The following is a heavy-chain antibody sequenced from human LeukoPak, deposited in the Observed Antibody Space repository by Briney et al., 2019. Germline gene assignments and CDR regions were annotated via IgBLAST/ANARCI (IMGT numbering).Heavy chain of an antibody. J-gene: IGHJ6*02. V-gene: IGHV1-69*04. CDR1: GYTFTSYG. CDR3: ARVSRVVPAATYGMDV. Sequence: GASVKVSCKASGYTFTSYGISWVRQGPGQGLEWMGRIIPILGIANYAQKFQGRVTITADKSTSTVYMELSSLRSEDTAVYYCARVSRVVPAATYGMDVWGQGTTVTVSS. CDR2: IIPILGIA. D-gene: IGHD2-2*01.